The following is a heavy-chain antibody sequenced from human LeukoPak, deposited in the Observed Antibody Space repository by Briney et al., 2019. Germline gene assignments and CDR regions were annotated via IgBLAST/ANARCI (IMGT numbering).Heavy chain of an antibody. J-gene: IGHJ6*03. D-gene: IGHD4-23*01. CDR1: GGSISSYY. CDR2: IYYSGST. Sequence: NPSETVSLTCTVSGGSISSYYWSWIRQPPGKGLEWIGYIYYSGSTYYNPSLKSRVTISVDTSKDQFSLKLSSVTAADTAVYYCARERGNPNEDYYYYYYMDVWGKGTTVTVSS. V-gene: IGHV4-59*12. CDR3: ARERGNPNEDYYYYYYMDV.